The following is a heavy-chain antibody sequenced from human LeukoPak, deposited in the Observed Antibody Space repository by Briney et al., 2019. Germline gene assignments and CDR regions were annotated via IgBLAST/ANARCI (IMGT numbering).Heavy chain of an antibody. J-gene: IGHJ4*02. D-gene: IGHD4-17*01. V-gene: IGHV5-51*01. CDR3: AIIYADSRAFGY. CDR2: IYPDDSDT. Sequence: GESLKISCKGSGYTFSSHWIAWVRQMPGKGLDWMGIIYPDDSDTRYSPSFQGQVTISADKSISTAYLQWGSLKASDTATYYCAIIYADSRAFGYWGQGTLVTVSS. CDR1: GYTFSSHW.